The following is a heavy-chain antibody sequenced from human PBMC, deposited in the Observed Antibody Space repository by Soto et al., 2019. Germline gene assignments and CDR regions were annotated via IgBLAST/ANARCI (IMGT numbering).Heavy chain of an antibody. J-gene: IGHJ4*02. CDR1: GFTFADYG. V-gene: IGHV3-23*01. CDR2: INWNGGST. Sequence: GGSLRLSCAASGFTFADYGMSWVRQAPGKGLEWVSGINWNGGSTYYADSVKGRFTISRDNSKNTLYLQMNSLRAEDTAVYYCAKATVTMFRSVCDYWGQGTLVTVSS. CDR3: AKATVTMFRSVCDY. D-gene: IGHD4-17*01.